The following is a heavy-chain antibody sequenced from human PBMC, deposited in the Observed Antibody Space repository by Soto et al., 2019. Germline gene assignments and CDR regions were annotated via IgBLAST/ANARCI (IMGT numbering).Heavy chain of an antibody. V-gene: IGHV4-31*03. CDR3: ARVGGINWFDP. Sequence: QVQLQESGPGLVKPSQTLSLTCTVSGGSISSGGYYWSWIRQHPGKGLEWIGYIYYSGSTYYNPSLRXRVTXSXYTSQTQFSLKLSSVTAADTAVYYCARVGGINWFDPWGQGTLVTVSS. J-gene: IGHJ5*02. D-gene: IGHD1-20*01. CDR1: GGSISSGGYY. CDR2: IYYSGST.